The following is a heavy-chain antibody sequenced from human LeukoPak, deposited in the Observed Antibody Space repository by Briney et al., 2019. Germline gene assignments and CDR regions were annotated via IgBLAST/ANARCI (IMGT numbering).Heavy chain of an antibody. D-gene: IGHD2-15*01. V-gene: IGHV1-2*02. Sequence: ASVKVSCKASGYTFTDYYVHWVRQAPGQGLEWMGWINPSSGGTNSAQQFQGRVTMARDTSTSTAYMELSRLTSDDTAMYYCARAAPRDYAGGSWFFDWFDPWGQGTLATVSS. J-gene: IGHJ5*02. CDR2: INPSSGGT. CDR3: ARAAPRDYAGGSWFFDWFDP. CDR1: GYTFTDYY.